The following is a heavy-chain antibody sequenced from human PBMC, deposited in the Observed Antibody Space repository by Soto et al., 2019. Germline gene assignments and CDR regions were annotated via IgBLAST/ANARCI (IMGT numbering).Heavy chain of an antibody. D-gene: IGHD3-10*01. Sequence: SETLSLTCTVSGGSISSSSYYWGWIRQPPGKGLEWIGSIYYSGSTYYNPSLKSRVTISVDTSKNQFSLKLSPVTAADTAVYYCARGILSMVRGVIITRYGMDVWGQGTTVTVSS. CDR3: ARGILSMVRGVIITRYGMDV. V-gene: IGHV4-39*01. J-gene: IGHJ6*02. CDR1: GGSISSSSYY. CDR2: IYYSGST.